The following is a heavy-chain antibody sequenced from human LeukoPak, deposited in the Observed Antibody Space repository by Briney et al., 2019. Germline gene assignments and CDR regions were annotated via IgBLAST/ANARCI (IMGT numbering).Heavy chain of an antibody. CDR2: ISSSSSYI. Sequence: GGSLRLSCAASGFTFSSYSMNWVRQAPGKGLEWVSSISSSSSYIYYADSVRGRFTISRDNAKNSLYLQMNSLRAEDTAVYYCARGSQYYDSSQDWFDPWGQGTLVTVSS. V-gene: IGHV3-21*01. D-gene: IGHD3-22*01. CDR3: ARGSQYYDSSQDWFDP. CDR1: GFTFSSYS. J-gene: IGHJ5*02.